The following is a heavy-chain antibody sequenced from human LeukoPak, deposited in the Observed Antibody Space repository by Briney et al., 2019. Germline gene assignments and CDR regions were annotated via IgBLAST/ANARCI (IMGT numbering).Heavy chain of an antibody. J-gene: IGHJ3*02. V-gene: IGHV4-39*01. CDR3: ARSPPAKRRITIFGVVIMGAFDI. CDR2: IYYSGST. Sequence: PSETLSLTCTVSGGSISSSSYYWGWIRQPPGKGLEWIGSIYYSGSTYYNPSLKSRVTISVDTSKNQFSLKLSSVTAADTAVYYCARSPPAKRRITIFGVVIMGAFDIWGQGTMVTVSS. CDR1: GGSISSSSYY. D-gene: IGHD3-3*01.